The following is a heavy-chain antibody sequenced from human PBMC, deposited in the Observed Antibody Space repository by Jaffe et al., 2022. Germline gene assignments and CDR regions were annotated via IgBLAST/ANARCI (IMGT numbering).Heavy chain of an antibody. V-gene: IGHV2-70*20. CDR3: ARTQKGIAGTFDY. J-gene: IGHJ4*02. D-gene: IGHD1-1*01. Sequence: QVTLRESGPALVKPTQTLTLTCTFSGFSLTSSGMCVSWVRQPPGKALEWLALIDWDGDTYYTTSLKTRLTISKDTSKNQVVLTMTNMDPVDTATYYCARTQKGIAGTFDYWGQGTLVTVSS. CDR1: GFSLTSSGMC. CDR2: IDWDGDT.